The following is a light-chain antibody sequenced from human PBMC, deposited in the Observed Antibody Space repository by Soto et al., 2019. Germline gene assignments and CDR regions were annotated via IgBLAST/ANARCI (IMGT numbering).Light chain of an antibody. V-gene: IGKV1-13*02. CDR3: QQFNSYWWT. CDR2: DAS. Sequence: AIQLTQSPSSLSASVGDGVTITCRASQGISSALAWYQQKPGKAPKLLIYDASSLESGVPSRFSGSGSGTDFTLTISSLQPEDFATYFCQQFNSYWWTFGQGTKVDIK. CDR1: QGISSA. J-gene: IGKJ1*01.